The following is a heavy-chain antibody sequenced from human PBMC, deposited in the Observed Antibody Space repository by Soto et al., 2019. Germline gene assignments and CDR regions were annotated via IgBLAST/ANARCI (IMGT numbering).Heavy chain of an antibody. J-gene: IGHJ4*02. CDR3: ATGGRYCSGGSCYPDD. D-gene: IGHD2-15*01. CDR2: IMPIFAAP. V-gene: IGHV1-69*06. Sequence: QVQLMQSGAEVKKPGSSVKVSCKASGGTISTNVISWVRQAPGQGLEWMGEIMPIFAAPNNAQKFQGRLTITADTSTTTVYMELSSLTSEDTAVYFCATGGRYCSGGSCYPDDWGQGTLVIVSS. CDR1: GGTISTNV.